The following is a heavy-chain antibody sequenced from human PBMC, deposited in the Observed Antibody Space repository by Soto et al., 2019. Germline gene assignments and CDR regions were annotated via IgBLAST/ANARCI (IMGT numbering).Heavy chain of an antibody. J-gene: IGHJ4*02. V-gene: IGHV4-34*01. CDR1: GGSFSGYY. D-gene: IGHD4-17*01. CDR3: ERGPAVTLPWDFIDS. Sequence: QEQLQQWGAGLLKPSETLSLTCVVYGGSFSGYYWSWIRQPPGKGLEWIGEINHSGNTNYNPSLKSRVTISIDTSKNQFSLKLNSVTAADTAVYYCERGPAVTLPWDFIDSWGQGTLVAVSS. CDR2: INHSGNT.